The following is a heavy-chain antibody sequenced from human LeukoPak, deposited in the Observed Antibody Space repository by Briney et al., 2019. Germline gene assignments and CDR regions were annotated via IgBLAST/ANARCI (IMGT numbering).Heavy chain of an antibody. V-gene: IGHV1-18*01. D-gene: IGHD6-13*01. J-gene: IGHJ4*02. CDR1: GYTFTSYG. CDR3: ASLPGLLGIAATSGWSLDY. CDR2: ISAYNGNT. Sequence: GASVKVSCKASGYTFTSYGISWVRQAPGQGLEWMGWISAYNGNTNYAQKLQGRVTMTTDTSTSTAYMELRSLRSEDTAVYYCASLPGLLGIAATSGWSLDYWGQGTLVTVSS.